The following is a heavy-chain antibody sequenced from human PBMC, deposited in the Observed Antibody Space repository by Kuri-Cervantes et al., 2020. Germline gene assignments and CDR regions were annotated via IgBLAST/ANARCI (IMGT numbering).Heavy chain of an antibody. CDR2: IYHSGST. J-gene: IGHJ6*02. Sequence: SETLSLTCAVSGGSISSGGYSWSWIRQPPGKGLEWIGYIYHSGSTYYNPSLKSRVTISVDTSKNQFSLKLSSVTAADTAVYYCARAPGYYNALDVWGQGTMVTVSS. D-gene: IGHD3-10*01. CDR3: ARAPGYYNALDV. CDR1: GGSISSGGYS. V-gene: IGHV4-30-2*01.